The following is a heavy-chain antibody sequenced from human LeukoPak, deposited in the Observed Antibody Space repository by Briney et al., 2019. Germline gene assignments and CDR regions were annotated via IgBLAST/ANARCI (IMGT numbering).Heavy chain of an antibody. V-gene: IGHV4-34*01. D-gene: IGHD2-15*01. Sequence: PSETLSLTCAVYGGSFSGYYWSWIRQPPGKGLEWIGEINHSGSTNYNPSLKSRVTISVDTSKNQFSLKLSSVTAADTAVYYCARLVTGYCSGGSCFFGLIATPNWFDPWGRGTLVTVSS. CDR3: ARLVTGYCSGGSCFFGLIATPNWFDP. CDR2: INHSGST. J-gene: IGHJ5*02. CDR1: GGSFSGYY.